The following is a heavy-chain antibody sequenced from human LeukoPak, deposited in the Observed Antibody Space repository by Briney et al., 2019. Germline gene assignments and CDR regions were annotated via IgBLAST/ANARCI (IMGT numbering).Heavy chain of an antibody. CDR1: GFTFSSYG. CDR2: IWYDGSNK. CDR3: ARDPSEAVAGHFDY. V-gene: IGHV3-33*01. J-gene: IGHJ4*02. Sequence: GRSLRLSCAASGFTFSSYGMHWVRQAPGKGLEWVAVIWYDGSNKYYADSVKGRFTISRDNSKNTLYLQMNSLRAEDTAVYYCARDPSEAVAGHFDYWGQGTLVTVSS. D-gene: IGHD6-19*01.